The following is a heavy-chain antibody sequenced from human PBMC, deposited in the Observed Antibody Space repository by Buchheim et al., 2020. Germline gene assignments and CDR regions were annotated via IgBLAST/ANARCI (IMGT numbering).Heavy chain of an antibody. V-gene: IGHV3-48*03. CDR3: ARIVTGYSSGWYHKGSGNYYYYYGMDV. Sequence: EVQLVESGGGLVQPGGSLRLSCAASGFTFSSYEMNWVRQAPGKGLEWVSYISSSGSTIYYADSVKGRFTISRDNAKNSLYLQMNSLRAEDTAVYYCARIVTGYSSGWYHKGSGNYYYYYGMDVWGQGTT. CDR2: ISSSGSTI. D-gene: IGHD6-19*01. J-gene: IGHJ6*02. CDR1: GFTFSSYE.